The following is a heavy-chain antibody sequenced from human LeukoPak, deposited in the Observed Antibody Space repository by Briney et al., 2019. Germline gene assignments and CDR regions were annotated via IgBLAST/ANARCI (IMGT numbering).Heavy chain of an antibody. V-gene: IGHV1-2*02. CDR2: INPNSGGT. D-gene: IGHD4-17*01. CDR1: GYTFIGYY. Sequence: ASVKVSCKASGYTFIGYYMHRVRQAPGQGLEWMGWINPNSGGTNYAQKFQGRVTMTRDTSISTAYMELSRLRSDDTAVYYCARDADYGDYVGMDVWGQGTTVTVSS. CDR3: ARDADYGDYVGMDV. J-gene: IGHJ6*02.